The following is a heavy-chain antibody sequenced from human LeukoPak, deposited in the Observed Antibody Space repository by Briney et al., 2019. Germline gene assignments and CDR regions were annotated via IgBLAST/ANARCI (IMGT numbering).Heavy chain of an antibody. Sequence: GASVKGSCKVSGYTLTELSMHWVRQAPGKGLEWMGGFDPEDGETIYAQKFQGRVTMTEDTSTDTAYMELSSLRSEDTAVYYCATVGPGELELPYWGQGTLVTVSS. CDR2: FDPEDGET. CDR3: ATVGPGELELPY. V-gene: IGHV1-24*01. D-gene: IGHD1-7*01. J-gene: IGHJ4*02. CDR1: GYTLTELS.